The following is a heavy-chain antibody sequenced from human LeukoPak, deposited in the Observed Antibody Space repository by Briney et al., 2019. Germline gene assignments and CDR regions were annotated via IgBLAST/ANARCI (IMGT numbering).Heavy chain of an antibody. CDR3: ASAITMIVVVMSY. CDR1: GFTFSSYG. CDR2: ISGSGGST. Sequence: GGSLRLSCAASGFTFSSYGMSWVRQAPGKGLEWVSAISGSGGSTYYADSVKGRFTISRDNSKNTLYLQMNSLRAEDTAVYYCASAITMIVVVMSYWGQGTLVTVSS. V-gene: IGHV3-23*01. D-gene: IGHD3-22*01. J-gene: IGHJ4*02.